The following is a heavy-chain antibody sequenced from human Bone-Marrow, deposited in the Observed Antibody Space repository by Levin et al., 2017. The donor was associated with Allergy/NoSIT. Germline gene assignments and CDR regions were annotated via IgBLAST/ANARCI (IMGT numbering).Heavy chain of an antibody. V-gene: IGHV3-21*01. J-gene: IGHJ3*02. CDR2: ITGSDSYI. Sequence: RPGGSLRLSCVASGFTFSTYSMHWVRQAPGKGLEWVSSITGSDSYIYQADSVRGRFTISRDNTKNSLYLQVDSLRAEDTAVYYCARDENRGYCSGGSCYRVAFDIWGQGTMVTVSS. CDR1: GFTFSTYS. D-gene: IGHD2-15*01. CDR3: ARDENRGYCSGGSCYRVAFDI.